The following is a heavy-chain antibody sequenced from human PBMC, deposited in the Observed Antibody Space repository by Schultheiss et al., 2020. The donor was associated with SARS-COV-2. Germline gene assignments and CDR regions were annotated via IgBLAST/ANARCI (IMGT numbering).Heavy chain of an antibody. J-gene: IGHJ4*02. CDR3: ARGGKYYYGSGSYYRSRTGTGVPHLFDY. V-gene: IGHV4-31*03. D-gene: IGHD3-10*01. Sequence: SETLSLTCTVSGGSISSGGYYWSWIRQHPGKGLEWIGEINHGGITNYNPSLKSRVTISVDTSKNQFSLKLSSVTAADTAVYYCARGGKYYYGSGSYYRSRTGTGVPHLFDYWGQGTLVTVSS. CDR2: INHGGIT. CDR1: GGSISSGGYY.